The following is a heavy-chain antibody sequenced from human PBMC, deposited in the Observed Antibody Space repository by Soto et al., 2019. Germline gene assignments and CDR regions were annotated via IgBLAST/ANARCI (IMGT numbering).Heavy chain of an antibody. CDR1: GYSSSSHA. CDR2: INAGNGNT. D-gene: IGHD2-2*01. J-gene: IGHJ4*02. CDR3: ARDRSIVVVPAASFDY. Sequence: GASVKVSCKASGYSSSSHALHWLRQAPRQGLEWMGWINAGNGNTKYSQKFQGRVTITRDTSASTAYMELSSLRSEDTAMYFCARDRSIVVVPAASFDYWGQGTLVTVSS. V-gene: IGHV1-3*01.